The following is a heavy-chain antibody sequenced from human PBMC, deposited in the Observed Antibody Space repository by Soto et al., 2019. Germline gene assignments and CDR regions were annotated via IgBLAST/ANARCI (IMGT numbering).Heavy chain of an antibody. CDR3: ARDKGDGSGSYYGY. Sequence: QVQLVQSGAEVKKPGASVKVSCKASGYTFTSYGISWVRQAPGQGLEWMGWISAYNGNTNDAQKLQARVTMTTDTSTSTAYLERRSLRSDDTAVYYCARDKGDGSGSYYGYWGQGTLVTVSS. V-gene: IGHV1-18*01. J-gene: IGHJ4*02. CDR2: ISAYNGNT. CDR1: GYTFTSYG. D-gene: IGHD3-10*01.